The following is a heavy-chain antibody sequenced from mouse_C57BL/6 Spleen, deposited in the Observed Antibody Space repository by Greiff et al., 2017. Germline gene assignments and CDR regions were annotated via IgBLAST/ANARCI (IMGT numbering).Heavy chain of an antibody. J-gene: IGHJ1*03. Sequence: VQLQQSVAELVRPGASVKLSCTASGFNIKNTYMHWVKQRPEQGLEWIGRIDPANGNTKYAPKFQGKATITADTSSNTAYLQLSSLTSEDTAIYYCAAPYYYGSSYGYFDVWGTGTTVTVSS. CDR2: IDPANGNT. CDR1: GFNIKNTY. V-gene: IGHV14-3*01. D-gene: IGHD1-1*01. CDR3: AAPYYYGSSYGYFDV.